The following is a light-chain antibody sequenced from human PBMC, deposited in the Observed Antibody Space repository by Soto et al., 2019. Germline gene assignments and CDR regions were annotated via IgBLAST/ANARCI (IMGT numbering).Light chain of an antibody. Sequence: QSALTQPASVSGSPGRSITISCTGTSSDVGGYNYVSWYQQHPGKAPNLMIYDVSNRPSGVSNRFSGTKSGNTASLTISGLQAEDEADYYCSSYTSSSTEVFGTGTKVTVL. CDR2: DVS. CDR1: SSDVGGYNY. V-gene: IGLV2-14*01. J-gene: IGLJ1*01. CDR3: SSYTSSSTEV.